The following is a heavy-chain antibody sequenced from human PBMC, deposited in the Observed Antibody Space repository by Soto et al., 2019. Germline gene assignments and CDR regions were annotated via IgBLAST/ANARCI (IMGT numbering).Heavy chain of an antibody. CDR1: GVIISDYG. CDR3: VRWNGFGDR. D-gene: IGHD1-1*01. J-gene: IGHJ5*02. V-gene: IGHV3-23*01. Sequence: EVQLLESGGGLVEPGGTLRLSCAVCGVIISDYGVTWVRQAPGKGLEWVSGFSGGGGGTFYADSVKGRFTISRDDPKNTAYLQMTTLGAEDTAVYYCVRWNGFGDRWGQGTLVTVSS. CDR2: FSGGGGGT.